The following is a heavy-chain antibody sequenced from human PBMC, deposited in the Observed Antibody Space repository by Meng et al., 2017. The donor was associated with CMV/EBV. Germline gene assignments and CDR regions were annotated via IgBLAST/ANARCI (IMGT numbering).Heavy chain of an antibody. Sequence: LSLTCAASGFTFSSYEMNWVRQAPGKGLEWVSYISSSGSTIYCADSVKGRFTISRDNAKNSLYLQMNSLRAEDTAVYYCARDLLAARRGYYYGMDVWGQGTTVTVSS. CDR3: ARDLLAARRGYYYGMDV. CDR1: GFTFSSYE. CDR2: ISSSGSTI. V-gene: IGHV3-48*03. J-gene: IGHJ6*02. D-gene: IGHD6-6*01.